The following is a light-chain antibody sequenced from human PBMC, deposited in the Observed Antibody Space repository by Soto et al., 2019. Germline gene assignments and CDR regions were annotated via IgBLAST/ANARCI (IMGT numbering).Light chain of an antibody. CDR3: GTWDSSLSAYV. CDR2: DHN. CDR1: SSNIGNNY. Sequence: QSALTQPPSVSAAPGQKVTISCSGSSSNIGNNYVSWYQQLPGTAPKLLTYDHNKRPSGIPDRFSGSKSGTSATLGITGLQTGDEADYYCGTWDSSLSAYVFGTGTKVTVL. V-gene: IGLV1-51*01. J-gene: IGLJ1*01.